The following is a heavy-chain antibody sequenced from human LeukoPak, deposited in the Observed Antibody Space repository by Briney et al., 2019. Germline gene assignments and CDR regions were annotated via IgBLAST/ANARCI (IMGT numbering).Heavy chain of an antibody. D-gene: IGHD6-19*01. CDR2: ISGYSGST. CDR3: ARGHSSGRDYYFDT. Sequence: GASVKVSRKTSGYTFATYSINWVRQAPGQGLEWMGWISGYSGSTNYAQKLQGRVTMTTDTSTTTAYMELRSLKSDDTAVYYCARGHSSGRDYYFDTWGQGTLVTVSS. J-gene: IGHJ4*02. CDR1: GYTFATYS. V-gene: IGHV1-18*01.